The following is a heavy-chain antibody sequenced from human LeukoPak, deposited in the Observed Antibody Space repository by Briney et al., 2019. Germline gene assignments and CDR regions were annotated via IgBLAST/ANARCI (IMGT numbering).Heavy chain of an antibody. Sequence: PGGSLRLSCAASGFTFSSYGMHWVRQAPGKGLEWVAVIWYNGSNKYYADSVRGRFTISRDNSENTLYLQMNSLRAEDTAVYYCARESRAAGTTYFDYWGQGTLVTVSS. CDR3: ARESRAAGTTYFDY. J-gene: IGHJ4*02. CDR1: GFTFSSYG. V-gene: IGHV3-33*08. CDR2: IWYNGSNK. D-gene: IGHD6-13*01.